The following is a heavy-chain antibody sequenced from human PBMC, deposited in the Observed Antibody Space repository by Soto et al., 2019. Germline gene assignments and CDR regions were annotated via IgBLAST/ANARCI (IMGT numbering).Heavy chain of an antibody. CDR2: IYYSGST. D-gene: IGHD3-22*01. V-gene: IGHV4-30-4*01. CDR3: ARSQTYDSSGLGAFDI. Sequence: SETLSLTCTVSGGSISSGDYYWSWIRQPPGKGLEWIGHIYYSGSTYYSPSLKSRVTISVDTSKNQFTLKLSSVTAADTAVYYCARSQTYDSSGLGAFDIWGQGTMVTVSS. CDR1: GGSISSGDYY. J-gene: IGHJ3*02.